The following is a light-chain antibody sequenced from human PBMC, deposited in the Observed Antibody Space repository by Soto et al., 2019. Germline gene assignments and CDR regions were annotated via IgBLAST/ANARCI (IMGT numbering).Light chain of an antibody. J-gene: IGKJ1*01. CDR1: QSISSY. Sequence: DIQMTQSPSSLSASVGDRVTITCRASQSISSYLNWHQQKPGKAPKLLIYAASSLQSGVPSRFSGSGSGTDFTLTISSLHPEDFATYYCQQSYSTPWTFGQGTKVEIK. CDR2: AAS. CDR3: QQSYSTPWT. V-gene: IGKV1-39*01.